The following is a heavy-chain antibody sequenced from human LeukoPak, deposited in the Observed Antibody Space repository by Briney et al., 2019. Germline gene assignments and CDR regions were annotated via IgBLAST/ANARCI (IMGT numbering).Heavy chain of an antibody. CDR2: ISSSGSTI. CDR1: GFTFSSYE. D-gene: IGHD5-12*01. V-gene: IGHV3-48*03. CDR3: ARAPLKSGYAHDY. Sequence: GGSLRLSCAASGFTFSSYEMNWVRQAPGKGLEWVSYISSSGSTIYYADSVKGRFTISRDNAKNSLYLQMNSLRAEDTAVYYCARAPLKSGYAHDYWGQGTLVTVSS. J-gene: IGHJ4*02.